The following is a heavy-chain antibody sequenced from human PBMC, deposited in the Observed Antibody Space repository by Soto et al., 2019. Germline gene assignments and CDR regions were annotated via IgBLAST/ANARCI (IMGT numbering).Heavy chain of an antibody. Sequence: GESLKISFKGSGYSFTSYWISWVRQMPGKGLEWMGRIDPSDSYTNYSPSFQGHVTISADKSISTAYLQWSSLKASDTAMYYCARHKRITGTPGYYYYGMDVWGQGTTVTVSS. CDR3: ARHKRITGTPGYYYYGMDV. D-gene: IGHD1-7*01. J-gene: IGHJ6*02. CDR2: IDPSDSYT. V-gene: IGHV5-10-1*01. CDR1: GYSFTSYW.